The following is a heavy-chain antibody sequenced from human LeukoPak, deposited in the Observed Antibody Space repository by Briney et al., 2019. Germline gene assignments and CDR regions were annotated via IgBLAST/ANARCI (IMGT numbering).Heavy chain of an antibody. V-gene: IGHV3-7*01. CDR2: MKGDGSEI. CDR1: GFIFSTYW. J-gene: IGHJ3*01. CDR3: ARPAYTAAYDL. D-gene: IGHD3-16*01. Sequence: PGGSLRLSCAASGFIFSTYWMMWARQAPGKGLEWVANMKGDGSEIHYVDSVKGRFTISRDNARNSLFLQMNGLRPEDTAVYYCARPAYTAAYDLWGQGTMGTVSS.